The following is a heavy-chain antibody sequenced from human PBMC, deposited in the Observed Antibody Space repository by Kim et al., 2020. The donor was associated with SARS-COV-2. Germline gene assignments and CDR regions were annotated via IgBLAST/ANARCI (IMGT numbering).Heavy chain of an antibody. Sequence: GGSLRLSCAASGFTFSSYAMHWVRQAPGKGLEWVAVISYDGSNKYYADSVKGRFTISRDNSKNTLYLQMNGLRAEDTAVYYCAREGLYFDYWGQGTLVTVSS. J-gene: IGHJ4*02. CDR2: ISYDGSNK. V-gene: IGHV3-30-3*01. CDR3: AREGLYFDY. CDR1: GFTFSSYA.